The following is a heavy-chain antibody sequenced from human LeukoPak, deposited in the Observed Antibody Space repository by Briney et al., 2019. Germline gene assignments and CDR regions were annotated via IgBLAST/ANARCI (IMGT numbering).Heavy chain of an antibody. Sequence: PGGSQRLSCAASGFTFSSYPMHWVRQAPGKGLEWVAVISYDGSNKYYADSVKGRFTISRDNSKNTLYLQMNSLRAEDTAVYYCARAVVVLKYGMDVWGQGTTVTVSS. CDR2: ISYDGSNK. J-gene: IGHJ6*02. CDR1: GFTFSSYP. CDR3: ARAVVVLKYGMDV. V-gene: IGHV3-30*04. D-gene: IGHD2-2*01.